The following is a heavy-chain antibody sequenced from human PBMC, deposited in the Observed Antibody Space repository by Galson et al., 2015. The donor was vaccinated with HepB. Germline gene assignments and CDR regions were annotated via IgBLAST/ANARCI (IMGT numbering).Heavy chain of an antibody. Sequence: SLRLSCAAAGLSVSSSYMTWVRQAPGKGLEWVSVIYKSGSTYYGDSMKGRFTISRDNSKNTLYLQMNSLRVEDTAVYYCARDLYGPGSYWSGSKHYGMDVWGHGTTVTVSS. D-gene: IGHD3-10*01. V-gene: IGHV3-66*01. J-gene: IGHJ6*02. CDR2: IYKSGST. CDR1: GLSVSSSY. CDR3: ARDLYGPGSYWSGSKHYGMDV.